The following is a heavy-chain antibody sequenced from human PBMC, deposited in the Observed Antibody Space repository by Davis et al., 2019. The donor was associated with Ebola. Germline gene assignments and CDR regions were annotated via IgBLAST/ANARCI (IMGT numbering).Heavy chain of an antibody. CDR3: ARGPSYRSSKWDWFDP. CDR1: GYSFTTYI. Sequence: AASVKVSCKASGYSFTTYIITWVRQAPGQGPEWMGWMNPNSGNTGYAQKFQGRVTMTRDTSIGTAYMELSSLRYEDTAVYYCARGPSYRSSKWDWFDPWGQGTLVTVSS. J-gene: IGHJ5*02. V-gene: IGHV1-8*01. CDR2: MNPNSGNT. D-gene: IGHD6-6*01.